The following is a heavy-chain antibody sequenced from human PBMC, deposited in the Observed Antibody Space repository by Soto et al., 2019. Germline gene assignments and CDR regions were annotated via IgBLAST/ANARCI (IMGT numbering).Heavy chain of an antibody. V-gene: IGHV4-59*08. J-gene: IGHJ4*02. CDR2: VYHSGTT. CDR3: ARRWGRSFDY. CDR1: GGSISSYH. Sequence: ASETLSLTCTVSGGSISSYHWSWIRQPPGKGPEWIGYVYHSGTTNYNPSLESRVTISVDTSKNQFSLKLSSVTAADTAVYYCARRWGRSFDYWGQGTLVTVSS. D-gene: IGHD2-15*01.